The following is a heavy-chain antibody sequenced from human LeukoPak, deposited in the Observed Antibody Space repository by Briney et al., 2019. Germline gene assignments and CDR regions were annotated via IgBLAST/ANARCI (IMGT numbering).Heavy chain of an antibody. CDR3: AGGRYGDYERYLDY. Sequence: SETLSVTCAVYGGSFRGYFWSWMRQPPGKGLEWIGEINHSGSTNYNPPLQSRATLSVDTSKNQFSLTLSTVTAADTAVYSFAGGRYGDYERYLDYWGQGTLVTVSS. CDR1: GGSFRGYF. CDR2: INHSGST. J-gene: IGHJ4*02. V-gene: IGHV4-34*01. D-gene: IGHD4-17*01.